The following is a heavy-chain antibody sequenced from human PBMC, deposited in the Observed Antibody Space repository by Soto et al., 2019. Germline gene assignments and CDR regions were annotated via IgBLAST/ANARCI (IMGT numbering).Heavy chain of an antibody. CDR3: ARGEQYSGRIFDY. D-gene: IGHD1-26*01. Sequence: PSQTLSLTCGISGDSVSSNSAAWNRLRQSPSRGLEWLGRTYYRSEWYNDYAVSVESRITINPDTSKNHFSLQLNFVTPEDTAVYFCARGEQYSGRIFDYWGQGTLVTVSS. CDR1: GDSVSSNSAA. J-gene: IGHJ4*02. V-gene: IGHV6-1*01. CDR2: TYYRSEWYN.